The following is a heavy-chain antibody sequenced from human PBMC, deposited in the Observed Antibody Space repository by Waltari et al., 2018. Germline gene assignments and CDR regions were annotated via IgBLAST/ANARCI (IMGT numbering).Heavy chain of an antibody. Sequence: QVQLQESGPGLVKPSGTLSLTCPVSGGSISSSNWWSWVRQPPGKGREWIGEIYHSGSTNYNPSLKSRVTISVDNSKNQFSLKLSSVTAADTAVYYCARSKLERGEYYMDVWGKGTTVTVSS. CDR2: IYHSGST. CDR3: ARSKLERGEYYMDV. J-gene: IGHJ6*03. V-gene: IGHV4-4*02. CDR1: GGSISSSNW. D-gene: IGHD1-1*01.